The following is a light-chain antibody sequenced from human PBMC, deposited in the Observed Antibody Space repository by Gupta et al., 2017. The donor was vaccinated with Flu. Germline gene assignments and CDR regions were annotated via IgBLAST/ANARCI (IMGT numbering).Light chain of an antibody. CDR3: QQRSNWRT. CDR2: HAS. J-gene: IGKJ1*01. Sequence: DIVLTQSPATLSLSPGERATLSCRASQSVGSSLAWYQQKPGQAPRLLIYHASNRATGIAARFSGSGSGTDFTLTISSLEPEDFAVYYCQQRSNWRTFGQGTKVEMK. V-gene: IGKV3-11*01. CDR1: QSVGSS.